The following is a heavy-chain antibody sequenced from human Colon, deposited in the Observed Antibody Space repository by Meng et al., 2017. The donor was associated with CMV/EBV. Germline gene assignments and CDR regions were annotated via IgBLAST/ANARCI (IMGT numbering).Heavy chain of an antibody. J-gene: IGHJ5*02. CDR1: GGSTSSGNCY. V-gene: IGHV4-39*07. D-gene: IGHD1-7*01. CDR3: ARDLGTANWLDP. CDR2: IFYSGGT. Sequence: CTVSGGSTSSGNCYWGWIRQPPGKGLEWIGTIFYSGGTYYNPSLKSRVTISLDTSKNQFSLKLSSVTAADTAVYYCARDLGTANWLDPWGQGTLVTVSS.